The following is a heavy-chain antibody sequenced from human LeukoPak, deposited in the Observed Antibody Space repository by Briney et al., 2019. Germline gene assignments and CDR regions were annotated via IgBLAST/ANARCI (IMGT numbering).Heavy chain of an antibody. J-gene: IGHJ5*02. D-gene: IGHD3-10*01. Sequence: ASETLSLTCTVSGGSISTYYWSWVRQPPGKGLEWIGYIYYTGSTDYNPSLKSRVTMSVDTSKNQFSLKLSSVTAADTAVYSCARGSVRGEFDPWGQGTLVTVSS. V-gene: IGHV4-59*01. CDR2: IYYTGST. CDR3: ARGSVRGEFDP. CDR1: GGSISTYY.